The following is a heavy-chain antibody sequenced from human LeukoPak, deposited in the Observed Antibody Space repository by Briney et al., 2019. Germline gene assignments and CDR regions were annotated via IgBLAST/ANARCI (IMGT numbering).Heavy chain of an antibody. D-gene: IGHD6-13*01. CDR2: MNPNSGNT. CDR3: ARVGSSWNWFDP. J-gene: IGHJ5*02. Sequence: ASVKVSCKASGYTFTSYDINWVRQATGQGLEWMGWMNPNSGNTGYAQKFQGRVTMTRNTSISTAYMELSSLRSGDTAVYYCARVGSSWNWFDPWGQGTLVTVSS. V-gene: IGHV1-8*01. CDR1: GYTFTSYD.